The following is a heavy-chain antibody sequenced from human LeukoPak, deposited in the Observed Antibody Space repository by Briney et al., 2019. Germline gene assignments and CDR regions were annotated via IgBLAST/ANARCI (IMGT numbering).Heavy chain of an antibody. D-gene: IGHD2-2*02. J-gene: IGHJ4*02. CDR1: GFTFSSYS. CDR2: ISSSSSYI. CDR3: ARLGIVVVPAAIPVFDY. Sequence: GGSLRLSCAASGFTFSSYSMNWVRQAPGKGLEWVSSISSSSSYIYYADSVKGRFTISRDNAKNSLYLQMNSLSAEDTAVYYCARLGIVVVPAAIPVFDYWGQGTLVTVSS. V-gene: IGHV3-21*01.